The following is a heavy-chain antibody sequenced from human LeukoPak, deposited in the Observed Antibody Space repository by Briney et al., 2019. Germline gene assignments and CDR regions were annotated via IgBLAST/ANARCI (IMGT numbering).Heavy chain of an antibody. CDR1: GASISSGGYY. CDR3: ARHDRSRLGDTEVFDY. Sequence: SETLSLTCTVSGASISSGGYYWGWIRQPPGKGLEWIASISDSGSTYYNPSLVSRVTISVDTSKNQFSLKVDSVTAADTAVYFCARHDRSRLGDTEVFDYWGQGTLVTVSS. CDR2: ISDSGST. J-gene: IGHJ4*01. V-gene: IGHV4-39*01. D-gene: IGHD2-21*02.